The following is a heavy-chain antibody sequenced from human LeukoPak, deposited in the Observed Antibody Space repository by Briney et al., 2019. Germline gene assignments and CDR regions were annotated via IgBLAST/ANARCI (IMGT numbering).Heavy chain of an antibody. CDR3: ARGSLQNLAFFDY. D-gene: IGHD1-14*01. CDR2: ISGYNGHA. Sequence: GAAVKVSCKASGYTFTSFGISWVRQAPGQGLEWMGWISGYNGHANYAQNLQGRVTMTTDTSTNTVYMELRGLRSDDTAVYYCARGSLQNLAFFDYWGQGTLVTVSS. CDR1: GYTFTSFG. J-gene: IGHJ4*02. V-gene: IGHV1-18*01.